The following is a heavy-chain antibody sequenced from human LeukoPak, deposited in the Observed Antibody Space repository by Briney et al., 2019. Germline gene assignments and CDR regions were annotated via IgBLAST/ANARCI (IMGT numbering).Heavy chain of an antibody. CDR1: GFTVSSNY. D-gene: IGHD1-26*01. CDR3: ARDRKVGATQDY. CDR2: IYSGGST. V-gene: IGHV3-53*01. J-gene: IGHJ4*02. Sequence: GGSLRLSCAASGFTVSSNYMXXXXXXXGXXXXWVSVIYSGGSTYYADSVKGRFTXXRXXSXXTLYLQVNSLRAEDTAVYYCARDRKVGATQDYWGQGTLVTVSS.